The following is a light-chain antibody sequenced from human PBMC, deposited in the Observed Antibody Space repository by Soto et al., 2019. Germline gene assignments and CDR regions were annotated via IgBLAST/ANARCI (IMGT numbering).Light chain of an antibody. CDR3: QQYYGFPYR. V-gene: IGKV1-8*01. Sequence: AIRMTQSPSSFSASTGDRVTITCRASQGISSYLAWYQQEPGKAPKLLIYAASSLQSGLPSRFSGSGSGTDFTLTISCLQSEDFATYYFQQYYGFPYRFGQGTKLEIK. CDR2: AAS. CDR1: QGISSY. J-gene: IGKJ2*03.